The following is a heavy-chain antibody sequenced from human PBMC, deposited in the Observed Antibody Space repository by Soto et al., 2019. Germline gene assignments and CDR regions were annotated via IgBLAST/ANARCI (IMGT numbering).Heavy chain of an antibody. V-gene: IGHV3-11*01. Sequence: GGSLRLSCAASGFTFTDYYMSWIHQIPGKGLEWISYISVRGDVIHYIDSVKGRFTISRDNAKNSVFLQMDSLRVEASAIYYWERERAPDIRSASRAQGPLVPVSS. J-gene: IGHJ4*02. CDR1: GFTFTDYY. D-gene: IGHD5-12*01. CDR3: ERERAPDIRSAS. CDR2: ISVRGDVI.